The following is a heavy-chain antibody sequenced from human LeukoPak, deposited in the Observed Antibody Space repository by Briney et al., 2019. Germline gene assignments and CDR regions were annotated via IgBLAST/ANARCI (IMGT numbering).Heavy chain of an antibody. CDR3: ASGSIVGVLWG. CDR1: GDSISSFY. J-gene: IGHJ4*02. D-gene: IGHD1-26*01. Sequence: PSETLSLTCTVSGDSISSFYWTWIRQPPGKGLEWIGYIYYSGSTNYNSSLKSRVTMSVDTSKNQFSLKLSSVTAADTAVYYCASGSIVGVLWGWGQGTLVTVSS. CDR2: IYYSGST. V-gene: IGHV4-59*01.